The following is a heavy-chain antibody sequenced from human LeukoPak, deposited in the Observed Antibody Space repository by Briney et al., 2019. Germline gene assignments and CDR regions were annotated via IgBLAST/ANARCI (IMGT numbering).Heavy chain of an antibody. CDR1: GFTFDDYA. CDR2: ISYDGSNK. V-gene: IGHV3-30-3*01. Sequence: PGGSLRLSCAASGFTFDDYAMHWVRQAPGKGLEWVAVISYDGSNKYYADSVKGRFTISRDNSKNTLYLQMNSLRAEDTAVYYCARDFHDAFDIWGQGTMVTVSS. CDR3: ARDFHDAFDI. J-gene: IGHJ3*02.